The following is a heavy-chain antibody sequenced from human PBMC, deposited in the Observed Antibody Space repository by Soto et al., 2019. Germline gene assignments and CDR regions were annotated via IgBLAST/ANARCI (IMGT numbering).Heavy chain of an antibody. CDR2: IKTDGSEK. Sequence: EVQLVESGGGLVQPGGSLRLSCAASGFSFSTYWMSWVRQAPGKGLEWVANIKTDGSEKYYMDSVRGRFTTSRDNARNSFHLHMNSLTGADTAVYYRTRDGSPFALDVWGLGTSVTVSS. CDR1: GFSFSTYW. V-gene: IGHV3-7*03. CDR3: TRDGSPFALDV. J-gene: IGHJ6*02.